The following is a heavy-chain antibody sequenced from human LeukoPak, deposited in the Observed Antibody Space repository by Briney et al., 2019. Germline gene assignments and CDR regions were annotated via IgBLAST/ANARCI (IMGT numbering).Heavy chain of an antibody. Sequence: ASVKVSCKASGYTFTGYYMHWVRQAPGQGPEWMGWINPNSGGTNYAQKFQGWVTMTRDTSISTAYMELSRLRSDDTAVYYCARGRPSGSYPDYWGQGTLVTVSS. CDR2: INPNSGGT. D-gene: IGHD1-26*01. V-gene: IGHV1-2*04. CDR3: ARGRPSGSYPDY. J-gene: IGHJ4*02. CDR1: GYTFTGYY.